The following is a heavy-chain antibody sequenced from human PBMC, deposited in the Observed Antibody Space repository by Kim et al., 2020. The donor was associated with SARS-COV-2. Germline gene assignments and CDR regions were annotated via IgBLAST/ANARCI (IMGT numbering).Heavy chain of an antibody. CDR3: ARGLLWFGELSKTYYFDY. D-gene: IGHD3-10*01. V-gene: IGHV4-31*03. CDR1: GGSISSGGYY. J-gene: IGHJ4*02. Sequence: SETLSLTCTVSGGSISSGGYYWSWIRQHPGKGLEWIGYIYYSGSTYYNPSLKSRVTISVDTSKNQFSLKLSSVTAADTAVYYCARGLLWFGELSKTYYFDYWGQGTLVTVSS. CDR2: IYYSGST.